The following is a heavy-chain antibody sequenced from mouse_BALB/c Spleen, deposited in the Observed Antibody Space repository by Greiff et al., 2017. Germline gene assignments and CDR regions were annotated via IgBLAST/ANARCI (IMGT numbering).Heavy chain of an antibody. CDR3: ARSVHYYGYSWYFDV. Sequence: EVKLVESGPSLVKPSQTLSLTCSVTGDSITSGYWNWIRKFPGNKLEYMGYISYSGSTYYNPSLKSRISITRDTSKNQYYLQLNSVTTEDTATYYCARSVHYYGYSWYFDVWGAGTTVTVSS. CDR2: ISYSGST. D-gene: IGHD1-2*01. CDR1: GDSITSGY. V-gene: IGHV3-8*02. J-gene: IGHJ1*01.